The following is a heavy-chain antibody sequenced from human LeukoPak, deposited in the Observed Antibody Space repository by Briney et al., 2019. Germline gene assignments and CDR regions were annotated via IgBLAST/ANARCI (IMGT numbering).Heavy chain of an antibody. V-gene: IGHV3-21*01. Sequence: GGSLRLSCAASGFTLSSYWMQWVRQAPGRGLEWVSSISSNSGSIYYADSVKGRFTVSRDNAKNSLYLQMNSLRAEDTAVYYCTRVSWRGEIYWGQGTLVSVSS. CDR2: ISSNSGSI. J-gene: IGHJ4*02. CDR1: GFTLSSYW. D-gene: IGHD3-3*01. CDR3: TRVSWRGEIY.